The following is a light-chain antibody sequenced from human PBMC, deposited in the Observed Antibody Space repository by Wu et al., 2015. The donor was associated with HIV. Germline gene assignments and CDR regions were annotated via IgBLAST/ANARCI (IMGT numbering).Light chain of an antibody. CDR3: QQYNKWPPYS. Sequence: EIVMTQSPATLSVSPGERATLSCRASQSVSSNLAWYQQKPGQAPRLLIYGASNRATGIPARFSGSGSGTEFTLTISGLQSEDFGLYYCQQYNKWPPYSFGQGTKLEIK. CDR2: GAS. V-gene: IGKV3-15*01. CDR1: QSVSSN. J-gene: IGKJ2*03.